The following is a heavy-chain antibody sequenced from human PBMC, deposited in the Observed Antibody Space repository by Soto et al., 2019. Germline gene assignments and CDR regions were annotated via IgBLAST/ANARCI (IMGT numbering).Heavy chain of an antibody. Sequence: ASVKVSCKASGYTFTSYGISWVRQAPGQGLEWMGWISAYNGNTNYAQKLQGRVTMTTDTSTSTAYMELRSLRSDDTAVYYCARSEGNTLGYYYYYYYGMDVWGQGTTVTVSS. CDR2: ISAYNGNT. CDR1: GYTFTSYG. CDR3: ARSEGNTLGYYYYYYYGMDV. V-gene: IGHV1-18*01. D-gene: IGHD3-22*01. J-gene: IGHJ6*02.